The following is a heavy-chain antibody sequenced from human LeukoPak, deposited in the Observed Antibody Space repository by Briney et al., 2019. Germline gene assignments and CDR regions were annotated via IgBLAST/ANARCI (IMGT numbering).Heavy chain of an antibody. J-gene: IGHJ4*02. V-gene: IGHV3-66*01. D-gene: IGHD2-15*01. CDR3: ARDLISGPATHDS. CDR2: ITSGGST. CDR1: GFTVTNND. Sequence: GGSLRLSCAASGFTVTNNDMNWVRQAPGKGLEWVSVITSGGSTYFADSVTGRFTVSRDNSKNTLSLQMNSLRVEDTAVYYCARDLISGPATHDSWGQGALVTVSS.